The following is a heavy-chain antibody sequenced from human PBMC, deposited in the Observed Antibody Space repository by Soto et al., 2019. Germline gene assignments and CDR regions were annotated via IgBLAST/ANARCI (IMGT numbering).Heavy chain of an antibody. CDR3: ARGGREITRHLDD. CDR2: FSSSSAYI. CDR1: GFTFSSYS. Sequence: EVQLVESGGDLVKPGGSLRLSCADSGFTFSSYSMNWVRQAPGKGLEWVSAFSSSSAYIFYADSVKGRFTVSRDNAKNSLYLQMNSLSAHVTAVYYGARGGREITRHLDDWGRGTLVTVSS. D-gene: IGHD3-10*01. V-gene: IGHV3-21*01. J-gene: IGHJ4*02.